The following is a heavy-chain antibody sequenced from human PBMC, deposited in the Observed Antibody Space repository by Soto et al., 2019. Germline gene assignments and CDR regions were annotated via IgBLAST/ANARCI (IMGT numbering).Heavy chain of an antibody. V-gene: IGHV3-13*01. J-gene: IGHJ6*02. CDR3: ARSWPARRYYYYGMDV. Sequence: GGSLRLSCAASGFTFSSYDMHWVRQATGKGLEWVSAIGTAGDTYYPGSVKGRFTISRENAKNSLYLQMNSLRAGDTAVYYCARSWPARRYYYYGMDVWGQGTTVTVSS. CDR1: GFTFSSYD. CDR2: IGTAGDT. D-gene: IGHD6-6*01.